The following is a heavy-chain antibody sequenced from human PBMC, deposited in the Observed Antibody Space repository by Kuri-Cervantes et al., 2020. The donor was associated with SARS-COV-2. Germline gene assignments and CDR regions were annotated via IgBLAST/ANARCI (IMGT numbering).Heavy chain of an antibody. CDR3: ARHTYIQASYYYYGMDV. CDR1: GFSISSYY. J-gene: IGHJ6*02. CDR2: IYYSGST. D-gene: IGHD1-26*01. Sequence: GTLSLTCTASGFSISSYYWSWIRQPPGKGLEWIGYIYYSGSTNYTPSLKSRVTISVDTSKNQFSLKLSSVTAADTAVYYCARHTYIQASYYYYGMDVWGQGTTVTVSS. V-gene: IGHV4-59*01.